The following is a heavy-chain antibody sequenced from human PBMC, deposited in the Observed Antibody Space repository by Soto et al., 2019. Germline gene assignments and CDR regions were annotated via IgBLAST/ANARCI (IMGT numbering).Heavy chain of an antibody. J-gene: IGHJ4*02. D-gene: IGHD5-12*01. V-gene: IGHV3-53*04. CDR1: EFPVSTTY. Sequence: EVQLVESGGGLVQPGGSLRLSCSASEFPVSTTYMSWVRQAPGKGLECVSIIFANDNTYYGDSVKGRFTISSRNSRSTLFLQMNSLGPEDTAVYYCVRDLGDGYRSAWGQGTLVTVSS. CDR3: VRDLGDGYRSA. CDR2: IFANDNT.